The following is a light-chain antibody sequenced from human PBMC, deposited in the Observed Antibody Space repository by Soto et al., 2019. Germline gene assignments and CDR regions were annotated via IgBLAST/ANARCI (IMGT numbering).Light chain of an antibody. J-gene: IGKJ1*01. CDR3: QQYNNGTWT. CDR2: GAS. Sequence: EIVMTQSPATLSVSTGERATLSCRASQSVSSTLAWYQQKPGQAPRLILYGASTRATGIPARFGGSRSGTEFTLTISSLQSEDCAVYYCQQYNNGTWTFGQGTKVEIK. CDR1: QSVSST. V-gene: IGKV3-15*01.